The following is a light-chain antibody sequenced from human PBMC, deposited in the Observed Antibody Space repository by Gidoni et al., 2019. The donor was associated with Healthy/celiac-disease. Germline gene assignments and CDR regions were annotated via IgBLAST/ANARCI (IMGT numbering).Light chain of an antibody. J-gene: IGKJ4*01. Sequence: DIVMTQSPRSLPVTPVEPASISCRSSPSHLHSSGYNDLDWYRQKPGQSPQLLIYLGSNRAAGVPDRFSGSGSGTDFTLNISRVEAEDVGVYYCMQALQTPLTFGGGTKVEIK. V-gene: IGKV2-28*01. CDR2: LGS. CDR3: MQALQTPLT. CDR1: PSHLHSSGYND.